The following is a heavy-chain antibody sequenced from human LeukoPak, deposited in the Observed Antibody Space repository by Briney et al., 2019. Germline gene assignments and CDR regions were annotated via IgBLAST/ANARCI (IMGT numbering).Heavy chain of an antibody. CDR1: GGSFSGYY. V-gene: IGHV4-34*01. D-gene: IGHD1-1*01. J-gene: IGHJ4*02. CDR2: INHSGST. Sequence: SETLSLTCAVYGGSFSGYYWSWIRQPPGKGLEWIGEINHSGSTNYNPSLKSRVTISVDTSKNQFSLKLSSVTAADTAVYYCAGTGNGNWGQGTLVTVSS. CDR3: AGTGNGN.